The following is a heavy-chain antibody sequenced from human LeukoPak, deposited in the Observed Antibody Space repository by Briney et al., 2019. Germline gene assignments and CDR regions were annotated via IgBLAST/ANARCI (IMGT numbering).Heavy chain of an antibody. Sequence: ASVKVSCEASGYTFTSYDINWVRQATGQGLEWMGWMNPNSGNTGYAQKFQGRVTMTRNTSISTAYMELSSLRSEDTAVYYCARDPYCSSTSCYGVSGAFDPWGQGTLVTVSS. V-gene: IGHV1-8*01. CDR1: GYTFTSYD. CDR2: MNPNSGNT. J-gene: IGHJ5*02. D-gene: IGHD2-2*01. CDR3: ARDPYCSSTSCYGVSGAFDP.